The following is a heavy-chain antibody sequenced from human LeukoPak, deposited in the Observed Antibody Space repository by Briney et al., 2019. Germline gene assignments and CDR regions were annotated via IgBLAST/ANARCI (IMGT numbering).Heavy chain of an antibody. D-gene: IGHD6-13*01. CDR3: ARDSGRIAAGRDP. J-gene: IGHJ5*02. CDR1: GGSISSSSYY. CDR2: IYYSGST. Sequence: SETLSLTCTVSGGSISSSSYYWGWIRQPPGKGLEWIGSIYYSGSTYYNPSLKSRVTISVDTSKNQFSLKLSSVTAADTAVYYCARDSGRIAAGRDPWGQGTLVTVSS. V-gene: IGHV4-39*07.